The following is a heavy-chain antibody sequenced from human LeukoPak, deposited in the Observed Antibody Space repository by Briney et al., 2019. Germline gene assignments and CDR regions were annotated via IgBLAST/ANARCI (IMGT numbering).Heavy chain of an antibody. J-gene: IGHJ1*01. CDR3: ARVSSGDDFWSGYSAEYFQH. D-gene: IGHD3-3*01. V-gene: IGHV1-69*13. CDR2: IIPIFGTA. Sequence: SVKVSCKVSGGTFSSYAISWVRQAPGQGLEWMGGIIPIFGTANYAQKFQGRVTITADESTSTAYMELSSLRSEDTAVYYCARVSSGDDFWSGYSAEYFQHWGQGTLVTVSS. CDR1: GGTFSSYA.